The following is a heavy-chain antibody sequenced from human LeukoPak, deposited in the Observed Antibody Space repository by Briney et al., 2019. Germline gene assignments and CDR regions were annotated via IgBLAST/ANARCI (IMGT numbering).Heavy chain of an antibody. J-gene: IGHJ3*02. CDR3: ARGYVYDSSGINDDAFDI. V-gene: IGHV3-21*01. CDR2: ISSSSSYI. Sequence: GGSLRLSCAASGFTFSSYSMNWVRQAPGKGLEWVSSISSSSSYIYYADSVKGRFTISRDNAKNSLYLQMNSLRAEDTAVYYCARGYVYDSSGINDDAFDIWGQGTMVTVSS. CDR1: GFTFSSYS. D-gene: IGHD3-22*01.